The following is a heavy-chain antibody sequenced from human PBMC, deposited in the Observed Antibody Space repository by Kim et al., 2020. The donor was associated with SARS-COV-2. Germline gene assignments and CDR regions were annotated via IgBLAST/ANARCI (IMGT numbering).Heavy chain of an antibody. CDR1: GYSISSGYY. CDR2: IYHSGST. D-gene: IGHD2-15*01. Sequence: SETLSLTCTVSGYSISSGYYWGWIRQPPGKGLEWIGSIYHSGSTYYNPSLKSRVTISVDTSKNQFSLKLSAVTAADTAVYYCARDEAFVGGGRPKKNYF. V-gene: IGHV4-38-2*02. J-gene: IGHJ4*01. CDR3: ARDEAFVGGGRPKKNYF.